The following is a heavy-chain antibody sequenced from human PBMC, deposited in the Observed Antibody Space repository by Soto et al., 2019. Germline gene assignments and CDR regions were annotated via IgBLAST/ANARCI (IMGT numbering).Heavy chain of an antibody. CDR2: IYHSGST. J-gene: IGHJ4*02. CDR1: GGSISSSNW. CDR3: ARDRGYCSGGSCYNLDY. D-gene: IGHD2-15*01. Sequence: SETLSLTCAVSGGSISSSNWWSWVRQPPGKGLEWIGEIYHSGSTNYNPSLKSRVTISVDKPKNQFSLKLSSVTAADTAVYYCARDRGYCSGGSCYNLDYWGQGTLVTVSS. V-gene: IGHV4-4*02.